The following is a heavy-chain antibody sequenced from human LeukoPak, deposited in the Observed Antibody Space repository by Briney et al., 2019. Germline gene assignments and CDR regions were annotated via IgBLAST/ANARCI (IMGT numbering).Heavy chain of an antibody. V-gene: IGHV1-2*06. CDR3: ARDWTGGSHDY. CDR1: GYTITAYY. CDR2: INPKSGGT. Sequence: ASVKVSCKASGYTITAYYIHWVRQAPGQGLEWMGQINPKSGGTKYAQKFQGRVTMTRDTSSNTAYMELSGLRSDDTTMYYCARDWTGGSHDYWGQGTLVTVSS. D-gene: IGHD1-26*01. J-gene: IGHJ4*02.